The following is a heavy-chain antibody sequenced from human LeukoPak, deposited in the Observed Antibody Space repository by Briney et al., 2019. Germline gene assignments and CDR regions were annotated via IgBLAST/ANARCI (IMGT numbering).Heavy chain of an antibody. CDR3: ARETYYDSSGSPNFDY. CDR2: IYYSGST. D-gene: IGHD3-22*01. V-gene: IGHV4-31*03. Sequence: SETLSLTCTVSGGSISSGGYYWSWIRQHPGKGLERIGYIYYSGSTYYNPSLKSRVTISVDTSKNQFSLKLSSVTAADTAVYYCARETYYDSSGSPNFDYWGQGTLVTVSS. J-gene: IGHJ4*02. CDR1: GGSISSGGYY.